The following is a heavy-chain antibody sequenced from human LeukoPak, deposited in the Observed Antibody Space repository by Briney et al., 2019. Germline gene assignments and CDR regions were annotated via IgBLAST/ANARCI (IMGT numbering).Heavy chain of an antibody. CDR2: INHSGST. J-gene: IGHJ5*02. Sequence: NPSETLPLTCAVYGGSFSGYYWSWIRQPPGKGLEWLGEINHSGSTNYNPSLKSRVTISVDTSKNQFSLKLSSVTAADTAVYYCARGVRITIFGVVIMASAKIWFDPWGQGTLVTVSS. V-gene: IGHV4-34*01. CDR3: ARGVRITIFGVVIMASAKIWFDP. D-gene: IGHD3-3*01. CDR1: GGSFSGYY.